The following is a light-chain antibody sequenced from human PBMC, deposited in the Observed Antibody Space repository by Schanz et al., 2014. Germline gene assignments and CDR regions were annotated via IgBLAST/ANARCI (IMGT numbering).Light chain of an antibody. Sequence: SYELTQPPSVSVAPGKTARITCGGTNIGTTSVHWYQQKPGQAPVLVVYDDSDRPSGIPERFSGSNSGNTATLTISRVEAGDEADYYCQVWESSSDWVFGGGTKLTVL. V-gene: IGLV3-21*03. CDR3: QVWESSSDWV. CDR1: NIGTTS. J-gene: IGLJ3*02. CDR2: DDS.